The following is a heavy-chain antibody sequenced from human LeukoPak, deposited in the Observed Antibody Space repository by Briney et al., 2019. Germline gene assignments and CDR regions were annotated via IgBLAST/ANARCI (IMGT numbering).Heavy chain of an antibody. V-gene: IGHV4-59*01. D-gene: IGHD3-10*01. CDR3: ARRGSGTYRLDY. CDR1: GGSMNSFY. J-gene: IGHJ4*02. CDR2: IYYSGSASGST. Sequence: SETLSLTCTVSGGSMNSFYWSWIRQPPGKGLEWIGYIYYSGSASGSTNYNPSLKSRVSISVDTSKNQFSLKLSSVTAADTAVYYCARRGSGTYRLDYWGQGTLVTVSS.